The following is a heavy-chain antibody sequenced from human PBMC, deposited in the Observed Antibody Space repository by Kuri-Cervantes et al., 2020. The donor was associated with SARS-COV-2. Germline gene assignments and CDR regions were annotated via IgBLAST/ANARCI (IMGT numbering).Heavy chain of an antibody. CDR3: AKGRSRIQLWFDY. V-gene: IGHV3-9*01. J-gene: IGHJ4*02. CDR2: ISWNSGSI. D-gene: IGHD5-18*01. CDR1: GFTFDDYA. Sequence: GGSLRLSCAASGFTFDDYAMHWVRQAPGKGLEWVSGISWNSGSIGYADSVKGRLTISRDNSKNTLYLQMNSLRAEDTAVYYCAKGRSRIQLWFDYWGQGTLVTVSS.